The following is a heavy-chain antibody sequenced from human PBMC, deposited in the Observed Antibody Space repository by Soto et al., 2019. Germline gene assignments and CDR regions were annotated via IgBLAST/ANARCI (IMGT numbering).Heavy chain of an antibody. V-gene: IGHV3-21*02. CDR2: ISSSSNYI. D-gene: IGHD4-17*01. CDR1: GFTFSSYN. J-gene: IGHJ4*02. Sequence: EVQLVESGGGLVKPGGSLRLSCTASGFTFSSYNMNWVRQAPGKGLEWVSSISSSSNYIYYADSMKGRFTISRDYVKNSWYRQMNRLRTEATAVYSCARGNEYGDPKSFASWGQGTLFTVS. CDR3: ARGNEYGDPKSFAS.